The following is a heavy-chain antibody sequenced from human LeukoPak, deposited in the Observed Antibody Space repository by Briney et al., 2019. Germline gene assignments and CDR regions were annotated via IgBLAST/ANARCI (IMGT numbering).Heavy chain of an antibody. D-gene: IGHD5-18*01. V-gene: IGHV1-46*01. J-gene: IGHJ4*02. CDR2: INPSGGST. CDR1: GYTFTSYY. CDR3: ARDDTAMVTSY. Sequence: ASVKVSCKASGYTFTSYYMHWVRQAPGQGLEWMGIINPSGGSTSYAQKFQGRVTMTRDKSTSTVYMELSSLRSEDTAVYYCARDDTAMVTSYWGQGTLVTVSS.